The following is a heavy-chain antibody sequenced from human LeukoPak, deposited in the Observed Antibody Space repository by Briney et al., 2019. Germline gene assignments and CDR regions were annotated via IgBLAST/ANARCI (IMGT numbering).Heavy chain of an antibody. D-gene: IGHD3-3*01. Sequence: PGGSLRLSCATSGFTFSDYAMTWVRQAPGRGLEWVATLSGSGAGTYYSDSVQGRFTISRDNSKRTLFLQMNSLRAEDTAFYYCAKAELGVDTFFDYWGQGTLVTVSS. V-gene: IGHV3-23*01. CDR3: AKAELGVDTFFDY. J-gene: IGHJ4*02. CDR1: GFTFSDYA. CDR2: LSGSGAGT.